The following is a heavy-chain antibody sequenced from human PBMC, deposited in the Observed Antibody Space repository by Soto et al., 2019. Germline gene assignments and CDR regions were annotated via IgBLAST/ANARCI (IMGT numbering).Heavy chain of an antibody. CDR2: IYYSGST. J-gene: IGHJ4*02. Sequence: SETLSLTCTVSGGSISSSSYYWGWIRQPPGKGLEWIGSIYYSGSTYYSPSLKSRVTISVDTSKNQFSLKLSSVTAADTAVYYCARQPRIVTGYSCHFDYWGQGTLVTVSS. CDR3: ARQPRIVTGYSCHFDY. CDR1: GGSISSSSYY. D-gene: IGHD3-9*01. V-gene: IGHV4-39*01.